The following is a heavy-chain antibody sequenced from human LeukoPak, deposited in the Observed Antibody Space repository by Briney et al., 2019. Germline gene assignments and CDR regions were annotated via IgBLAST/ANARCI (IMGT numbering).Heavy chain of an antibody. D-gene: IGHD3-22*01. Sequence: PGRSLTLSCAASGFTLSSYGMHWVRQAPGKGLEWVAVIWYDGSNKYYADSVKGRFTISRDNSKNTLYLQMNSLRAEDTAVYYCARDRYYDSSRDAFDIWGQGTMVTVSS. J-gene: IGHJ3*02. CDR2: IWYDGSNK. V-gene: IGHV3-33*01. CDR3: ARDRYYDSSRDAFDI. CDR1: GFTLSSYG.